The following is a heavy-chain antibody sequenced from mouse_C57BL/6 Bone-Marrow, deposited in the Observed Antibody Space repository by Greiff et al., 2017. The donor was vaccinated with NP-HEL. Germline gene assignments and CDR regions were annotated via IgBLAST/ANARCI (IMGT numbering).Heavy chain of an antibody. D-gene: IGHD2-3*01. CDR3: ARYGWLLRTFAY. J-gene: IGHJ3*01. CDR1: GYTFTSYW. CDR2: IHPNSGST. Sequence: QVQLQQPGAELVKPGASVKLSCKASGYTFTSYWMHWVKQRPGQGLEWIGMIHPNSGSTNYNEKFKSKATLTVDKSSSTAYMQLSSLTSEDSAVYYCARYGWLLRTFAYWGQGTLVTVSA. V-gene: IGHV1-64*01.